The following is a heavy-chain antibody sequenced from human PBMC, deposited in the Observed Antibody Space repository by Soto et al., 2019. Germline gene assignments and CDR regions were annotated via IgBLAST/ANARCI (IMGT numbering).Heavy chain of an antibody. CDR1: GFTFSSYA. D-gene: IGHD1-20*01. Sequence: EVQLLDSGGGLVQPGGSLRLSCAASGFTFSSYAMSWVRQAPGKGLEWVSSISGSGGTTYYADSVKGRFTISRDNSKNPLYLQMNSLRAEDTAVYYCAKDPGITGTTSLSVWGQGTLVTVSS. CDR3: AKDPGITGTTSLSV. CDR2: ISGSGGTT. V-gene: IGHV3-23*01. J-gene: IGHJ4*02.